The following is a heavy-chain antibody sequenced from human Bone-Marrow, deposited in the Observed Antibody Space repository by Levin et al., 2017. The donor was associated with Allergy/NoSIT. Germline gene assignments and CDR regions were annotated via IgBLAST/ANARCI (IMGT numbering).Heavy chain of an antibody. J-gene: IGHJ6*02. D-gene: IGHD6-19*01. V-gene: IGHV3-72*01. CDR3: ARGIDESGGSPGGMDV. CDR2: TRNRAKSYTT. CDR1: GFSVSDHY. Sequence: GESLKISCAASGFSVSDHYMDWVRQVPGKGLEWVGRTRNRAKSYTTEYAASVKGRFTISRDESTNSLYLQMNSLNTEDTAVYYCARGIDESGGSPGGMDVWGQGTTVAVSS.